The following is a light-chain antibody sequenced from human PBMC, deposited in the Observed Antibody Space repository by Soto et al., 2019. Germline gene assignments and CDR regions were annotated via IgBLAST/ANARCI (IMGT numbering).Light chain of an antibody. Sequence: DIQMTQSPSSLSASVGDRVTITCRASQSISGYLNWYQHKAGKAPKVLISGASTLHNGVPSRFSGRGAGPVFTLTFSSLQPEEVGTYYCQQSLTTLLPSGGGPRGE. CDR2: GAS. CDR3: QQSLTTLLP. V-gene: IGKV1-39*01. J-gene: IGKJ4*01. CDR1: QSISGY.